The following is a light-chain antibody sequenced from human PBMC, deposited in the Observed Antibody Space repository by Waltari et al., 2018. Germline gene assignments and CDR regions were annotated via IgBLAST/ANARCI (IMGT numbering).Light chain of an antibody. V-gene: IGKV2-28*01. CDR2: VAS. CDR1: QSLLHSNGYNY. J-gene: IGKJ1*01. CDR3: MQTRETPQT. Sequence: DIVMTQSPVSMSVTPGEPASISCRSSQSLLHSNGYNYVDWHVQKPGQSPQLLIYVASKRASGVPDRFSGSGSGTDFTLKISRVEAEDVGVYYCMQTRETPQTFGQGTKVEIK.